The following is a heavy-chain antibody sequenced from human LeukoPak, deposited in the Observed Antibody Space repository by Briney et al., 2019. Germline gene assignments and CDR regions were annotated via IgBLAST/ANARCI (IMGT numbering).Heavy chain of an antibody. V-gene: IGHV3-48*01. Sequence: GGSLRLSCAASGFAFSKYPMNWVRQAPGKGLEWVSYISTSSTTKQYADSVKGRFTISRDNAKNSLYLQMNSLRAEDTAVFYCATLSEAFDIWGQGTMATVSS. CDR2: ISTSSTTK. CDR3: ATLSEAFDI. J-gene: IGHJ3*02. CDR1: GFAFSKYP.